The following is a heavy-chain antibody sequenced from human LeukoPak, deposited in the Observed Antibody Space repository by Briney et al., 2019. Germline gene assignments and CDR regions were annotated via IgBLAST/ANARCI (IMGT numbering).Heavy chain of an antibody. D-gene: IGHD3-22*01. CDR2: IYYSGST. J-gene: IGHJ4*02. Sequence: SETLSLTCTVSGGSISSSRYYGGWIRQPPGKGLEWIGSIYYSGSTYYNPSLKSRVTISVDTSKNQFSLKLSSVTAADTAVYYCARVRGDSSGYYSLDYWGQGTLVTVSS. V-gene: IGHV4-39*07. CDR3: ARVRGDSSGYYSLDY. CDR1: GGSISSSRYY.